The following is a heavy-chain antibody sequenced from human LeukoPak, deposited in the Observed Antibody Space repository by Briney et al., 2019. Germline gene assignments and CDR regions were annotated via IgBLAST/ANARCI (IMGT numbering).Heavy chain of an antibody. CDR2: ISAYNGNT. Sequence: ASVKVSCKASGYTLTSYGINWVRQAPGQGREWMGWISAYNGNTNYAQKLQGRVTMTTDTSTSTAYMELRSLRSDDTAVYYCARGGGTTGTTSLDYWGQGTLVTVSS. D-gene: IGHD1/OR15-1a*01. CDR3: ARGGGTTGTTSLDY. J-gene: IGHJ4*02. V-gene: IGHV1-18*01. CDR1: GYTLTSYG.